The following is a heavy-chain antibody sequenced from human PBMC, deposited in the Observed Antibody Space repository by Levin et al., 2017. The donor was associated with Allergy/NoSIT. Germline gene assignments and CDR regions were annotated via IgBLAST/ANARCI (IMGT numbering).Heavy chain of an antibody. J-gene: IGHJ4*02. V-gene: IGHV4-34*01. CDR2: INHSGST. CDR3: ARVSHRPNRGVITG. Sequence: PSETLSLTCAVYGGSFSGYYWSWIRQPPGKGLEWIGEINHSGSTNYNPSLKSRVTISVDTSKNQFSLKLSSVTAADTAVYYCARVSHRPNRGVITGWGQGTLVTVSS. CDR1: GGSFSGYY. D-gene: IGHD3-10*01.